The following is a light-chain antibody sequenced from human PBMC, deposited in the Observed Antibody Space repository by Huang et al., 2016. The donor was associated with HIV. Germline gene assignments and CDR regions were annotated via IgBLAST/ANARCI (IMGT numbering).Light chain of an antibody. J-gene: IGKJ4*01. CDR1: QSLLHSDGKTY. V-gene: IGKV2-29*02. Sequence: NQTPLSLSVTPGQPASISCKSSQSLLHSDGKTYLYWYVQKAGHSPQLLMHEVSNRFSGVPDRFSGSGSGTSFTLKISRVEAEDVGIYYCMQGIHLSSPFGGGTKIEI. CDR2: EVS. CDR3: MQGIHLSSP.